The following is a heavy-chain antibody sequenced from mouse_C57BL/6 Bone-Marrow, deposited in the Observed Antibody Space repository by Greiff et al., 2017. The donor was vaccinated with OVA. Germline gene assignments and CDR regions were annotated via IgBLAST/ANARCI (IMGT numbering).Heavy chain of an antibody. V-gene: IGHV1-81*01. D-gene: IGHD1-1*01. J-gene: IGHJ1*03. CDR2: IYPRSGNT. Sequence: VHLVESGAELARPGASVKLSCKASGYTFTSYGISWVKQRTGQGLEWIGEIYPRSGNTYYNEKFKGKATLTADKSSSTAYMELRSLTSEDSAVYFCARGTTKWYFDVWGTGTTVTVSS. CDR1: GYTFTSYG. CDR3: ARGTTKWYFDV.